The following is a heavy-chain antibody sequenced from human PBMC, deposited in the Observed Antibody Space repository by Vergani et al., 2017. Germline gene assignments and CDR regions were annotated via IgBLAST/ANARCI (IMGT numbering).Heavy chain of an antibody. CDR1: GFTFSSYW. D-gene: IGHD2-2*01. CDR2: IKQDGSEK. J-gene: IGHJ6*03. Sequence: EVQLVESGGGLVQPGGSLRLSCAATGFTFSSYWMSWVRQAPGKGLEWVANIKQDGSEKYYVDSVKGRFTISRDNAKNSLYLQMNSLRAEDTAVYYCARNGGSSTSSRYYMDVWGKGTMVTVSS. CDR3: ARNGGSSTSSRYYMDV. V-gene: IGHV3-7*03.